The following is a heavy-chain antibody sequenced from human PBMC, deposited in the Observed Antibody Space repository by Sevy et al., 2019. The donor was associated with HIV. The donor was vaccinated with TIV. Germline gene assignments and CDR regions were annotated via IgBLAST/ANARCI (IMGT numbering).Heavy chain of an antibody. CDR2: IKSKTDGGTT. V-gene: IGHV3-15*01. CDR1: GFTFSNAW. Sequence: GGSLRLSCAASGFTFSNAWMSWVRQAPGKGLEWVGRIKSKTDGGTTDYAEPGKGRFTISRVDSKNKLYLQMNSLKTENTAVYYCTTVLHYYGSGSRRMDVWGQGTTVTVSS. CDR3: TTVLHYYGSGSRRMDV. D-gene: IGHD3-10*01. J-gene: IGHJ6*02.